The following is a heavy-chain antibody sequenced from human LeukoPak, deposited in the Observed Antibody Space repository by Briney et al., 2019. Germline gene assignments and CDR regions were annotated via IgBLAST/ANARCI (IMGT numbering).Heavy chain of an antibody. CDR3: ARDRRDGHNLLDY. Sequence: GGSLRLSCAASGFSFSSYWMTWVRQAPGKGLEWVANIKGDGSEKYYVDSVKGRFNIARDNAKNSVYLQMNSLRAEDTGVYYCARDRRDGHNLLDYWGQGTLVTVSS. V-gene: IGHV3-7*01. J-gene: IGHJ4*02. CDR1: GFSFSSYW. CDR2: IKGDGSEK. D-gene: IGHD5-24*01.